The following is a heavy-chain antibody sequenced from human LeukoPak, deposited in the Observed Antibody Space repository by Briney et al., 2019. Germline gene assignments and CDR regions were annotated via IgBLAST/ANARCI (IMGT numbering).Heavy chain of an antibody. CDR3: ARVGIGAYCGGDCYSDAFDI. V-gene: IGHV4-59*08. CDR2: IYYSGST. J-gene: IGHJ3*02. CDR1: GGSISSYY. D-gene: IGHD2-21*02. Sequence: SETLSLTCTVSGGSISSYYWSWIRQPPGKGLEWIGYIYYSGSTYYNPSLKSRVTISVDTSKNQFSLKLSSVTAADTAVYYCARVGIGAYCGGDCYSDAFDIWGQGTMVTVSS.